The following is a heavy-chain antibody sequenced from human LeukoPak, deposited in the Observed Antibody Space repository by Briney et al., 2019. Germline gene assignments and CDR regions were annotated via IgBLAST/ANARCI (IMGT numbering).Heavy chain of an antibody. CDR2: IRYDGSNK. CDR3: ASLQNVPSYYYYYVMDV. Sequence: GGSLRLSCAASGFTFSSYGIHWVRQAPGKGLEWVAFIRYDGSNKNYADSVKGRFTISRDNAKNTLFLQMNSLRAEDTAVYYCASLQNVPSYYYYYVMDVWGQGTTVTVSS. V-gene: IGHV3-30*02. J-gene: IGHJ6*02. CDR1: GFTFSSYG. D-gene: IGHD2/OR15-2a*01.